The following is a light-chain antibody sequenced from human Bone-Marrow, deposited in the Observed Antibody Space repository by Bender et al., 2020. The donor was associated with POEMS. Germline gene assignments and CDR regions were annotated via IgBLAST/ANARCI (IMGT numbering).Light chain of an antibody. CDR3: CSYVGDDRIL. CDR1: KLGDKY. CDR2: EDS. V-gene: IGLV3-1*01. J-gene: IGLJ3*02. Sequence: SYELTQPPSVSVSPGQTASITCSGDKLGDKYACWYQQKPGQSPVLVIYEDSKRPSGIPDRFSGSKSGNTASLTVSGLQADDEADYYCCSYVGDDRILFGGGSKLTVL.